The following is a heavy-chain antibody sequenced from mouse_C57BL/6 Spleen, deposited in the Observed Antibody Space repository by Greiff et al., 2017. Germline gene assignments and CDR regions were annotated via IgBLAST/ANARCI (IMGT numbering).Heavy chain of an antibody. CDR1: GYTFTGYW. D-gene: IGHD1-1*01. CDR2: ILPGSGSI. J-gene: IGHJ1*03. V-gene: IGHV1-9*01. Sequence: QVQLQQSGAELMKPGASVKLSCKATGYTFTGYWIEWVKQRPGPGLEWIGEILPGSGSINYNEKFKGKATFTADTSSNTAYMQLSSLTTEDSAIYYCARPTVAYWYFDVWGTGTTVTVSS. CDR3: ARPTVAYWYFDV.